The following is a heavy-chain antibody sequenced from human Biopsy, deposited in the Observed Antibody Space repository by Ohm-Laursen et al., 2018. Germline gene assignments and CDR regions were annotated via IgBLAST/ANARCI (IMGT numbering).Heavy chain of an antibody. J-gene: IGHJ4*02. D-gene: IGHD6-19*01. CDR3: ARVGSGWTPFDK. V-gene: IGHV4-38-2*02. CDR1: GYSISSDYR. Sequence: SDTLSLTCPVSGYSISSDYRWGWIRQPPGKTLEWLGNIFKDGNTHYNPSLRSRLIISIDTSKNQFSLMMTSVSGADTAVYFCARVGSGWTPFDKWGPGTLVTVSS. CDR2: IFKDGNT.